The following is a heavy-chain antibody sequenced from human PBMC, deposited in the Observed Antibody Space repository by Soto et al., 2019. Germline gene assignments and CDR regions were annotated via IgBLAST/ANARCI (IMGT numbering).Heavy chain of an antibody. V-gene: IGHV4-31*03. J-gene: IGHJ4*02. CDR3: ARVPPGEEMATIYFDY. Sequence: QVQLQESGPGLVKPSQTLSLTCTVSGGSISSGGYYWSWIRQHPGKGLEWIGYIYYSGSTYYNPSLTSRVTISVDTSKNQFSLKLSSVTAADTAVYYCARVPPGEEMATIYFDYWGQGTLVTVSS. D-gene: IGHD5-12*01. CDR2: IYYSGST. CDR1: GGSISSGGYY.